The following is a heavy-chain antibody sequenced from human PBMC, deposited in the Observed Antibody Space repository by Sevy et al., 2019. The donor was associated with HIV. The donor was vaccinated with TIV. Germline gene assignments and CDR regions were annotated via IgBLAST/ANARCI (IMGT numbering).Heavy chain of an antibody. J-gene: IGHJ6*02. D-gene: IGHD2-15*01. CDR1: GFTFSTYA. V-gene: IGHV3-23*01. CDR3: AKGYCSGGCCPRDYYYYGMDV. CDR2: ISGSGRST. Sequence: GGSLRLSCAASGFTFSTYAMNWVRQAPGKGLEWVSSISGSGRSTYYADSVEGRFTISRHNSKNTLYLQMNSLRADDTAVYYCAKGYCSGGCCPRDYYYYGMDVWGQGTTVTVSS.